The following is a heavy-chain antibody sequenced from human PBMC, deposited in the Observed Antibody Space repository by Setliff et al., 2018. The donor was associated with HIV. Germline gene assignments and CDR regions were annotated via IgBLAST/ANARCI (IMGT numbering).Heavy chain of an antibody. CDR2: IYYSGST. CDR1: GVSINTDNFY. CDR3: ARGLPSYYYETSGSLGWFDP. Sequence: KTSETLSLTCNVSGVSINTDNFYWSWIRQHPGKGLEWIGYIYYSGSTYYNPSLKSRLTISLDTSKNQFSLKLRSVTAADTAVYYCARGLPSYYYETSGSLGWFDPWGQGTLVTVSS. V-gene: IGHV4-31*03. D-gene: IGHD3-22*01. J-gene: IGHJ5*02.